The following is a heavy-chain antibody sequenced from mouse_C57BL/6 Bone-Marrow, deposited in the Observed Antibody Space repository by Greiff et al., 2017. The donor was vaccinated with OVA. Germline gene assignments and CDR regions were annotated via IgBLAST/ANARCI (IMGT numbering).Heavy chain of an antibody. J-gene: IGHJ2*01. Sequence: VQLQQSGAELVKPGASVKMSCKASGYTFTTYPIEWMKQNHGKSLEWIANFHPYNDDTKYNEKFKGKATLTVDKSSSTVYLELSRLTSDDSSLYNCAIGRVGYFLYWGKGTTLTVAS. CDR3: AIGRVGYFLY. CDR2: FHPYNDDT. V-gene: IGHV1-47*01. D-gene: IGHD2-3*01. CDR1: GYTFTTYP.